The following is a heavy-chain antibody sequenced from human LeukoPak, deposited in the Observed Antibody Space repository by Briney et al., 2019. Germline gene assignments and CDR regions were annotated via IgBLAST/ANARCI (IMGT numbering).Heavy chain of an antibody. D-gene: IGHD3-10*01. CDR3: GRGDISGSGSYSDY. V-gene: IGHV1-2*02. Sequence: GASVKVSCKASGYTFTGYYIHWVRQAPGQGLEWMGWVNPNSGGTKYAQKFQGRVTMTRDTSISTAYMELSRLRSDDTAVYYWGRGDISGSGSYSDYGGQGTVV. J-gene: IGHJ4*02. CDR1: GYTFTGYY. CDR2: VNPNSGGT.